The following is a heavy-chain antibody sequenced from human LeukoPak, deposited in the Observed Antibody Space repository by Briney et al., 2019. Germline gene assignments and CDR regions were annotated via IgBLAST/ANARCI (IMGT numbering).Heavy chain of an antibody. D-gene: IGHD5-18*01. Sequence: SVKVSCKASGGTFSSYAISWVRQAPGQGLEWMGGIIPIFGTANYAQKFQGRVTITTDESTSTAYMELSSLRSEDTAVYYCARGAMVKGHWFDPWGQGTLVTVSS. CDR2: IIPIFGTA. J-gene: IGHJ5*02. V-gene: IGHV1-69*05. CDR1: GGTFSSYA. CDR3: ARGAMVKGHWFDP.